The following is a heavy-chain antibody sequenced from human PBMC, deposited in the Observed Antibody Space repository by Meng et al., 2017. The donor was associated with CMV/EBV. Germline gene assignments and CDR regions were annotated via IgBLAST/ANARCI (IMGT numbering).Heavy chain of an antibody. D-gene: IGHD2-2*01. J-gene: IGHJ4*02. V-gene: IGHV3-30*02. Sequence: SCAASGFTFDIYGLHWARQAPGKGLEWVAFIRYDGSSTYSSDSVKGRFTISRDNSKNTMYLQMNSLTTEDTAIYYCAKDLWVRQLNTSPSFGYWGQGTLVTVSS. CDR1: GFTFDIYG. CDR3: AKDLWVRQLNTSPSFGY. CDR2: IRYDGSST.